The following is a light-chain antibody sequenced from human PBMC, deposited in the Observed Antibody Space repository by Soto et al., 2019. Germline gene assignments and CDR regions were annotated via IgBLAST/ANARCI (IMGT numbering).Light chain of an antibody. CDR2: GAS. CDR3: QQYGSSTYT. V-gene: IGKV3-20*01. Sequence: EIVLTQSPGSLSLSPRERATLSCRASQSVTSSHLAWYQQKPGQAPRLLIYGASRRATGIPVRFSGSGSGTDFTLTISRLEPEDSAMYYCQQYGSSTYTFGQGTKVEIK. J-gene: IGKJ2*01. CDR1: QSVTSSH.